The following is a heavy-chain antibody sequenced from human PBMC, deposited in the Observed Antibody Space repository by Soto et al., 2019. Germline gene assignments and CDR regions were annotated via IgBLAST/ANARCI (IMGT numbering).Heavy chain of an antibody. J-gene: IGHJ5*02. V-gene: IGHV4-34*01. CDR1: GGSFSGYY. CDR2: INHSGST. D-gene: IGHD5-18*01. Sequence: SETLSLTCAVYGGSFSGYYWTWIRQPPGTGLEWIGEINHSGSTNYNPSLKSRVTISVDTSKNQFSLKLTSVTAADTAVYYCARGGGDGYSYGYRVNWFDPWGQGTLVTVSS. CDR3: ARGGGDGYSYGYRVNWFDP.